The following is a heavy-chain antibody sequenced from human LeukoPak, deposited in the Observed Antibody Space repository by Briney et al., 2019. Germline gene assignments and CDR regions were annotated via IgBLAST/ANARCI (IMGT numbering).Heavy chain of an antibody. J-gene: IGHJ4*02. CDR3: ARDLSTGYSSSSGYFDY. V-gene: IGHV3-30*04. Sequence: AGSLSLSCAASGFTFSSYAMHWVRQAPGKGLEWVAVISYDGSNKYYADSVKGRFTISRYNSKNTLYLQMNSLRAEDTAVYYCARDLSTGYSSSSGYFDYWGQGTLVTVSS. D-gene: IGHD6-6*01. CDR2: ISYDGSNK. CDR1: GFTFSSYA.